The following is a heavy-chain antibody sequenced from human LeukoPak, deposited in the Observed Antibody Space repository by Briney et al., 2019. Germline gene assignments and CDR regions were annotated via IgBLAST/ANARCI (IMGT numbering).Heavy chain of an antibody. V-gene: IGHV1-69*05. Sequence: GASVKVSCKASGGTFSSYAISWVRQAPGQGLEWMGGIIPIFGTANYAQKFQGRVTITTDESTSTAYMELSSLRSEDTAVHYCAEFGSDNYYSWGQGTLVTVSS. D-gene: IGHD3-10*01. J-gene: IGHJ5*02. CDR2: IIPIFGTA. CDR3: AEFGSDNYYS. CDR1: GGTFSSYA.